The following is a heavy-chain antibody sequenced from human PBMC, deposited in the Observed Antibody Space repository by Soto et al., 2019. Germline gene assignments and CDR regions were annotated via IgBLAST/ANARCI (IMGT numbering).Heavy chain of an antibody. Sequence: SETLSLTCTVSGGSISSSSYYWGWIRQPPGKGLEWIGSIYYSGSTYYNPSLKSRVTISVDTSKNQFSLKLSSVTAADTAVYYCASMYYDILTGYYDWFDPWGQGTLVTVSS. J-gene: IGHJ5*02. CDR3: ASMYYDILTGYYDWFDP. CDR2: IYYSGST. V-gene: IGHV4-39*01. D-gene: IGHD3-9*01. CDR1: GGSISSSSYY.